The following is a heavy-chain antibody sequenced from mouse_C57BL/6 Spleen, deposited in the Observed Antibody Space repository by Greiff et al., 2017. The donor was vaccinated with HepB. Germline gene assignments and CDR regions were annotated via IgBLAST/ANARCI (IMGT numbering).Heavy chain of an antibody. CDR2: INPNNGGT. V-gene: IGHV1-18*01. Sequence: VQLQQSGPELVKPGASVKISCKASGYTFTDYNMDWVKLSHGKSLEWIGDINPNNGGTNYKQKFKGKATLTVDKSSSTSYMDLRSLTSEDTAVYYCAIQAFYYYGFDYWGQGTTLTCSS. D-gene: IGHD1-1*01. CDR3: AIQAFYYYGFDY. J-gene: IGHJ2*01. CDR1: GYTFTDYN.